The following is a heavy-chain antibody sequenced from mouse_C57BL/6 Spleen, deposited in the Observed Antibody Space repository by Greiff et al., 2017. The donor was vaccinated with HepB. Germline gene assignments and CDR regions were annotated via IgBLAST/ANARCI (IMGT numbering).Heavy chain of an antibody. CDR1: GYTFTDYN. V-gene: IGHV1-18*01. CDR3: ARGVLVLRGGLYFDY. J-gene: IGHJ2*01. D-gene: IGHD1-1*01. CDR2: INPNNGGT. Sequence: VQLQQSGPELVKPGASVKIPCKASGYTFTDYNMDWVKQSHGKSLEWIGDINPNNGGTIYNQKFKGKATLTVDKSSSTAYMELRSLTSEDTAVYYCARGVLVLRGGLYFDYWGQGTTLTVSS.